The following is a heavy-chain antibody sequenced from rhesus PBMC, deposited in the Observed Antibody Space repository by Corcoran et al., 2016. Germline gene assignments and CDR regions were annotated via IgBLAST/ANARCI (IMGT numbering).Heavy chain of an antibody. Sequence: QVQLVQSAATVKNPGTSVKVSCNASGYTSTDHYMHRARRAPGHGLEWKRESNPKTVGTNYAQKFQGRVTMTRDTSTSTAYMELSSLRSEDAAVYYCESRYSGRSSAFDYWGQGVLVTVSS. D-gene: IGHD6-19*01. CDR1: GYTSTDHY. CDR3: ESRYSGRSSAFDY. CDR2: SNPKTVGT. V-gene: IGHV1-138*01. J-gene: IGHJ4*01.